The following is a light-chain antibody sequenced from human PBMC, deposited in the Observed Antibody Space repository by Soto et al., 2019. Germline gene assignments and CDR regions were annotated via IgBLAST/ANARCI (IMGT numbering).Light chain of an antibody. CDR3: QQCSKWPPK. V-gene: IGKV3-11*01. Sequence: EIVLTQSPATLSLSAGERATLSWRASQSVSGYLAWYQQKPGQAPRLLIYDASNRATGIPARFSGSGYGTDFNLTISSLEPEDFAVYYCQQCSKWPPKFGQGTKVDI. J-gene: IGKJ1*01. CDR2: DAS. CDR1: QSVSGY.